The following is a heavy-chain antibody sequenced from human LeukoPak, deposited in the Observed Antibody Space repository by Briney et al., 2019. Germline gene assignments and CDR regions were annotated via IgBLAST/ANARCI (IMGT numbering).Heavy chain of an antibody. Sequence: SETLSLTCTVSGGSINSYYWSWIRQPPGKGLEWIGYIYYSGSTNYNPSLKSRVTISVDTSKNQFSLKLSSVTAADTAVYYCARGGYYCSSTSSYSRDFGAFDIWGQGTMVTVSS. CDR2: IYYSGST. CDR1: GGSINSYY. V-gene: IGHV4-59*08. D-gene: IGHD2-2*01. J-gene: IGHJ3*02. CDR3: ARGGYYCSSTSSYSRDFGAFDI.